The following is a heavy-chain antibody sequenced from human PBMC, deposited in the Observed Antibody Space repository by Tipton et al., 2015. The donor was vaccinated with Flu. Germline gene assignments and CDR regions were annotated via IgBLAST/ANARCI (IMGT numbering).Heavy chain of an antibody. J-gene: IGHJ2*01. CDR1: GGPIISGGDY. CDR3: ARMEWTVTTPRYFDL. V-gene: IGHV4-31*03. CDR2: IYYIGNT. D-gene: IGHD3-3*01. Sequence: TLSLTCTVSGGPIISGGDYWSWIRQHPGKGLEWIGHIYYIGNTNYNPSLKSRVTISMDTSKSQFSLKPSSMTAADTAVYYCARMEWTVTTPRYFDLWGRGTLVTVSS.